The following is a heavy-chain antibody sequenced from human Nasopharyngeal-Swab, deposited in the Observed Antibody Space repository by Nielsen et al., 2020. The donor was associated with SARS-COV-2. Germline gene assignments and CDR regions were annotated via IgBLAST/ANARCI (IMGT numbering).Heavy chain of an antibody. Sequence: SETLSLTCAVYGGSFSGYYWSWIRQTPGKGLEWIGEINRSGSTGYNPSLKSQVTISVDTSKNQFSLKLSSVTAADTAVYHCARGRGITGTTPSPVFDYWGQGTLITVSS. D-gene: IGHD1-20*01. CDR3: ARGRGITGTTPSPVFDY. V-gene: IGHV4-34*01. CDR1: GGSFSGYY. CDR2: INRSGST. J-gene: IGHJ4*02.